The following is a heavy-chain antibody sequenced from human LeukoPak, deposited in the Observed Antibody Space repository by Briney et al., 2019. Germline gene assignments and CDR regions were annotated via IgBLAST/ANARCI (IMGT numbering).Heavy chain of an antibody. V-gene: IGHV3-21*01. J-gene: IGHJ4*02. D-gene: IGHD7-27*01. Sequence: PGGSLRLTCEGSGFTFSSYSMNWVRQAPGKGLEWVSSISSSGSYRYYADSVKGRFTISRDNAKSSLYLQMNSLRAEDTAVYYCAREGTGEEFDYWGQGTLVTVSS. CDR3: AREGTGEEFDY. CDR1: GFTFSSYS. CDR2: ISSSGSYR.